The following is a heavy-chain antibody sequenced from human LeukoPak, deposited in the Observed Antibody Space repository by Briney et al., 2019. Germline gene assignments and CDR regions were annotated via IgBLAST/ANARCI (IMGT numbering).Heavy chain of an antibody. D-gene: IGHD4-17*01. CDR3: ARETIYSDKVIDH. CDR1: GSTLGYYT. CDR2: ISIYNNSI. V-gene: IGHV3-48*01. J-gene: IGHJ4*02. Sequence: GRSPRLSCAASGSTLGYYTFSWVRQTPGKGLEWIAYISIYNNSIYYADSVKGRFTISRDNAKNSLYLQMNSLRVEDTAVYYCARETIYSDKVIDHWGQGTPVTVSS.